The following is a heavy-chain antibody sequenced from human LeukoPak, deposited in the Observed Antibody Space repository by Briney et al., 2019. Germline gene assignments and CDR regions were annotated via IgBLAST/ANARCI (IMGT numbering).Heavy chain of an antibody. CDR3: ARPYYYDSRIDP. D-gene: IGHD3-22*01. V-gene: IGHV4-30-4*01. J-gene: IGHJ5*02. Sequence: PSQTLSLTCTVSGGSITSGDYYWSWIRQPPGKGLEWIAYMYSSGSTYYNPSLKSRVTMSAHTSKNQSSLKLSSVTAADTAVSYCARPYYYDSRIDPWGQGTLVTVSS. CDR1: GGSITSGDYY. CDR2: MYSSGST.